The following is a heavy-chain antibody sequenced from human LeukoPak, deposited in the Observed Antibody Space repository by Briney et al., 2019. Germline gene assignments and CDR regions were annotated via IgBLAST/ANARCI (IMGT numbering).Heavy chain of an antibody. J-gene: IGHJ4*02. Sequence: GGSLRLSCAASGFTFSSYEMNWVRQAPGKGLEWVSYISSSGSTIYYADSVKGRFTIYRDNAKNSLYLQMNSLRAEDTAVYYCATITFGGVIVPLHDFDYWGQGTLVTVSS. CDR2: ISSSGSTI. V-gene: IGHV3-48*03. CDR3: ATITFGGVIVPLHDFDY. CDR1: GFTFSSYE. D-gene: IGHD3-16*02.